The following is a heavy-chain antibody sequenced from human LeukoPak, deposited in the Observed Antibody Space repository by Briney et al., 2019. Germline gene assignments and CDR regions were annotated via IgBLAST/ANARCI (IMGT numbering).Heavy chain of an antibody. CDR3: AKDGGVLWFGDLPTDAFDI. CDR1: GFTFSSYG. V-gene: IGHV3-30*18. CDR2: ISYDGSNK. D-gene: IGHD3-10*01. J-gene: IGHJ3*02. Sequence: PGRSLRLSCAASGFTFSSYGMHWVRQAPGKGLEWVAVISYDGSNKYYADSVKGRFTISRDNSKNTLYLRMNSLRAEDTAVYYCAKDGGVLWFGDLPTDAFDIWGQGTMVTVSS.